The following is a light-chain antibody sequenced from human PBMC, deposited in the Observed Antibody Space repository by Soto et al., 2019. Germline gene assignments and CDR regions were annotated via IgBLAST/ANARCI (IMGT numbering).Light chain of an antibody. CDR3: QQYNNWRWT. J-gene: IGKJ1*01. V-gene: IGKV3-15*01. Sequence: EIVMTQSPATLSVSPGERATLSCRASQSVSSNLAWYQQKPGQAPRLLIYGASTRATGIPARFSGSGPGTEFTLTISSLQSEDFAVYYCQQYNNWRWTFGQGTKVDIK. CDR1: QSVSSN. CDR2: GAS.